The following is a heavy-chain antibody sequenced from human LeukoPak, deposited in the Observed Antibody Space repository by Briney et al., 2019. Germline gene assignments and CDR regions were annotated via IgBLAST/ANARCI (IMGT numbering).Heavy chain of an antibody. CDR2: ISSSSSYI. CDR3: ARDRLGCSSTSCYSGAFDI. J-gene: IGHJ3*02. CDR1: GFTFSSYS. V-gene: IGHV3-21*01. Sequence: PGGSLRLSCAASGFTFSSYSMNWVRQAPGKGLERVSSISSSSSYIYYADSVKGRFTISRDNAKNSLYLQMNSLKAEDTAVYYCARDRLGCSSTSCYSGAFDIWGQGTMVTVSS. D-gene: IGHD2-2*01.